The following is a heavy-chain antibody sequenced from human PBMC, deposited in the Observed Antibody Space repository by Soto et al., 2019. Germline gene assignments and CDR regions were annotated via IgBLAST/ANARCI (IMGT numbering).Heavy chain of an antibody. V-gene: IGHV3-74*01. D-gene: IGHD2-2*02. J-gene: IGHJ6*03. Sequence: GGSLRLSCAASGFTFSSYWMHWVRQAPGKGLVWVSRINSDGSSTSYADSVKGRFTISRDNAKNTLYLQMNSLRAEDTAVYYCAREAGCSSTSCYRGSGYYYYMDVWGKGTTVTVSS. CDR2: INSDGSST. CDR1: GFTFSSYW. CDR3: AREAGCSSTSCYRGSGYYYYMDV.